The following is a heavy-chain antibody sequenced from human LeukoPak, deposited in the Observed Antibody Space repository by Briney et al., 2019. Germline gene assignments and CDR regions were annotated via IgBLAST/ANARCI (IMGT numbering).Heavy chain of an antibody. D-gene: IGHD5-24*01. Sequence: GGSLRLSCAASGFTFSGYWMHWVRHAPGKGLVWVSGINSDGSSTSYADSVKGRFTISRDNAKNTLYLQMNSLRAEDTAVYYCASVDGDAFDIWGQGTMVTVSS. CDR3: ASVDGDAFDI. J-gene: IGHJ3*02. CDR1: GFTFSGYW. CDR2: INSDGSST. V-gene: IGHV3-74*01.